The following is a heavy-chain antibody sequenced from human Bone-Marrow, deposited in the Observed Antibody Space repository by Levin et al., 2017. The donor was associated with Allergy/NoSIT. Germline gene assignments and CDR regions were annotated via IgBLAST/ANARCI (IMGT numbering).Heavy chain of an antibody. J-gene: IGHJ4*02. CDR2: ISSSGSTV. CDR3: ARDGGDSSGFFDS. D-gene: IGHD6-19*01. V-gene: IGHV3-11*01. CDR1: GFTFSAYT. Sequence: GESLKISCAASGFTFSAYTMAWVRQAPGKGLEWLSYISSSGSTVHYADSVKGRFTISRDNADNSLFLQMHSLRADDTALYFCARDGGDSSGFFDSWGQGTLVTVSS.